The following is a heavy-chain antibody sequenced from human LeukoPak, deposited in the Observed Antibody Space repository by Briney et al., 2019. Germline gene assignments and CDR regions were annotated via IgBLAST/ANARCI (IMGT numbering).Heavy chain of an antibody. Sequence: TGGSLRLSCAASGFTFSSYAMHWVRQAPGKGLEWVAVISYDGSNKYYADSAKGRFTISRDNSKNTLYLQMNSLRAEDTAVYYCAREDIFDYWGQGTLVTVSS. CDR2: ISYDGSNK. J-gene: IGHJ4*02. CDR1: GFTFSSYA. V-gene: IGHV3-30-3*01. CDR3: AREDIFDY.